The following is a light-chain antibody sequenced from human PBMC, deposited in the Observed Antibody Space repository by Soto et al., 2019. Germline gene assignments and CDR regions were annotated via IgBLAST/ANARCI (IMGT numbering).Light chain of an antibody. CDR1: QSISSY. Sequence: DIQMTQSPSSLSASVGDRITITCRASQSISSYLNWYQQKAGKTPKLLIHYASTLQSGVPSRFSGSGSGRDFTLTISSLLPEDFGTYYCQQSYTTPPYTFGQGTRLEIK. CDR2: YAS. J-gene: IGKJ2*01. V-gene: IGKV1-39*01. CDR3: QQSYTTPPYT.